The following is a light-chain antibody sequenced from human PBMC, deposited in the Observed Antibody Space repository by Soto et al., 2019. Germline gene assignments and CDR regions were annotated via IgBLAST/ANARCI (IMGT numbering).Light chain of an antibody. Sequence: VMTQAPATLSVSPGERATLSCRASQTINNNVAWYQLKDGQVPRLVIYGASTRATDIPARFSGSGSGTEFTLTIRSLQPDDFAAYFCQQYNSYSPTTFGQGTKVDIK. CDR3: QQYNSYSPTT. CDR1: QTINNN. V-gene: IGKV3-15*01. J-gene: IGKJ1*01. CDR2: GAS.